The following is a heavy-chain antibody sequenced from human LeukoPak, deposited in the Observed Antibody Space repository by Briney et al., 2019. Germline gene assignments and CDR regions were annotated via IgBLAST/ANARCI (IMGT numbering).Heavy chain of an antibody. D-gene: IGHD3-3*01. J-gene: IGHJ3*02. V-gene: IGHV3-30*01. CDR3: AREITIFGVGDAFDI. Sequence: PGGSLRLSCAASGFTFSSYAMHWVRQALGKGLEWVAVISYDGSNKYYADSVKGRFTISRDNSKNTLYLQMNSLRAEDTAVYYCAREITIFGVGDAFDIWGQGTMVTVSS. CDR2: ISYDGSNK. CDR1: GFTFSSYA.